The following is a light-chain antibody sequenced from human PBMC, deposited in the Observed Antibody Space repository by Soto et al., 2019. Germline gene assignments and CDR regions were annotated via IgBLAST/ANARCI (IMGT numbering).Light chain of an antibody. CDR2: DAS. V-gene: IGKV1-5*01. CDR1: QSISSW. CDR3: QQYNSYSAT. Sequence: GDRVTITGRASQSISSWLAWYQQKPGKAPKLLIYDASSLESGVPSRFSCSGSGTEFTLTVSSLQPDDLATYYCQQYNSYSATFGQGTKVDIK. J-gene: IGKJ1*01.